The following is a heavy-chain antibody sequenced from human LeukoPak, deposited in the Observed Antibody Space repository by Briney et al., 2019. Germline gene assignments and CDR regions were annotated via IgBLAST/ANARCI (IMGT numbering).Heavy chain of an antibody. D-gene: IGHD3-3*01. CDR1: GFTFSSYS. Sequence: GGSLRLSCAASGFTFSSYSMNWVRQAPGKGLEWVSSISSSSSYIYYADSEKGRFTISRDNAKNSLYLQMNSLRAEDTAVYYCASFPSPYDFWSGLIDYWGQGTLVTVSS. CDR2: ISSSSSYI. V-gene: IGHV3-21*01. J-gene: IGHJ4*02. CDR3: ASFPSPYDFWSGLIDY.